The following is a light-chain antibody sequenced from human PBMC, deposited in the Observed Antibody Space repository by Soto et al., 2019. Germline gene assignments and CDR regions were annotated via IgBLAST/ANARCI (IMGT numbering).Light chain of an antibody. V-gene: IGLV2-14*03. Sequence: QSVLTQPASVSGSPGQSITIFCTGTSSDVGSYNYVSWYQQHPGRAPKLMIYDVSSRPSGVSNRFSGSKSGNTASLTISGLQAEDEADYFCTPYTSRSTYVFGTGTKVTVL. J-gene: IGLJ1*01. CDR3: TPYTSRSTYV. CDR1: SSDVGSYNY. CDR2: DVS.